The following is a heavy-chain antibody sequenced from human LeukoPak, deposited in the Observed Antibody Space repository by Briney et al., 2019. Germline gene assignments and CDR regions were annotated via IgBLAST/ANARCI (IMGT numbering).Heavy chain of an antibody. V-gene: IGHV3-48*01. CDR2: ISSTSSTI. Sequence: GGSLRLSCAASGFTFANYNFNWVRQAPGKGLEWVSYISSTSSTIYYADSMKGRFTISRDNAKNSLYLQMNSPRAEDTAVYYCARDPPHGMDVWGQGTTVTVSS. CDR1: GFTFANYN. CDR3: ARDPPHGMDV. J-gene: IGHJ6*02.